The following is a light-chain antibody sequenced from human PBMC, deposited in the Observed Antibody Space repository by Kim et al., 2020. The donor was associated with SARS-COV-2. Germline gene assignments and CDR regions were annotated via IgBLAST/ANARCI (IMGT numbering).Light chain of an antibody. V-gene: IGKV1-39*01. CDR3: QQTYSTPYT. J-gene: IGKJ2*01. Sequence: CASRGDRVSITSRECQSVIQFLNGYQQKPGRAPKLLIYAADTLQSGIPSSLSGSGSETEFTLANSSLQAEDFATYYCQQTYSTPYTFGKETELEI. CDR2: AAD. CDR1: QSVIQF.